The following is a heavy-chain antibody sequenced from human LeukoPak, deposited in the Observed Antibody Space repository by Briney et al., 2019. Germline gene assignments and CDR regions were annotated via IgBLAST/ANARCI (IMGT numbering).Heavy chain of an antibody. Sequence: ASVKVSCKASGDSFTNFDINWVRQATGQGLEWMGWMNPNSGNKGYAQKFQGRVTMTMNTSITTAYMELSSLRSEDTAVYYCARGPQWRGDYYYTDVWGRGTTVTVSS. CDR1: GDSFTNFD. D-gene: IGHD6-19*01. CDR3: ARGPQWRGDYYYTDV. V-gene: IGHV1-8*01. CDR2: MNPNSGNK. J-gene: IGHJ6*03.